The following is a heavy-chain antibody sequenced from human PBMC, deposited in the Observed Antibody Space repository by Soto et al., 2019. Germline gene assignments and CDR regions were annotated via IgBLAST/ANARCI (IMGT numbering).Heavy chain of an antibody. CDR3: ARVERRDGYNLFYYYGMDV. J-gene: IGHJ6*02. CDR2: INSDGSST. Sequence: PGGSLRLSCAASGFPFSSYWMHWVRQAPGKGLVWVSRINSDGSSTSYADSVKGRFTISRDNAKNTLYLQMNSLRAEDTAVYYCARVERRDGYNLFYYYGMDVWGQGTTVTVSS. D-gene: IGHD5-12*01. V-gene: IGHV3-74*01. CDR1: GFPFSSYW.